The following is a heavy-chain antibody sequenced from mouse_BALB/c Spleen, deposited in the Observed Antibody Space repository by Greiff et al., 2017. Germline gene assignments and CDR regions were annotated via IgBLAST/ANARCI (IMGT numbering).Heavy chain of an antibody. J-gene: IGHJ4*01. V-gene: IGHV1S81*02. Sequence: QVQLQQSGAELVKPGASVKLSCKASGYTFTSYYMYWVKQRPGQGLEWIGEINPSNGGTNFNEKFKSKATLTVDKSSSTAYMQLSSLTSEDSAVYYGTEGDYDGMDDWGQGTSVTVSA. CDR1: GYTFTSYY. CDR2: INPSNGGT. D-gene: IGHD2-3*01. CDR3: TEGDYDGMDD.